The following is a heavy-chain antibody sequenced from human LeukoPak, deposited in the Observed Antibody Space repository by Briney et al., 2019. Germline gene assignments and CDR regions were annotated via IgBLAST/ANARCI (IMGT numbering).Heavy chain of an antibody. J-gene: IGHJ4*02. Sequence: GGSLRLSRAASGFTFSNYAMTWVRQAPGKGLEWVSAISGSGGSTYYADSVKGRFTISRDNSKNTLYLQMNSLRAEDTAVYYCAKGHLMTTVTPFDYWGQGTLVTVSS. D-gene: IGHD4-17*01. CDR1: GFTFSNYA. CDR3: AKGHLMTTVTPFDY. V-gene: IGHV3-23*01. CDR2: ISGSGGST.